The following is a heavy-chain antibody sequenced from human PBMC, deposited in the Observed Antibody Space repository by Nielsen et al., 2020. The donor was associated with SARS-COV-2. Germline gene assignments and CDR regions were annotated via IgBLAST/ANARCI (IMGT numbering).Heavy chain of an antibody. CDR2: ISYDGSNK. CDR3: ARARSGSYQAAFDI. Sequence: VRQAPGKGLEWVAVISYDGSNKYYADSVKGRFTISRDNSKNTLHLQMNSLRAEDTAVYYCARARSGSYQAAFDIWGQGTMVTVSS. V-gene: IGHV3-30-3*01. D-gene: IGHD1-26*01. J-gene: IGHJ3*02.